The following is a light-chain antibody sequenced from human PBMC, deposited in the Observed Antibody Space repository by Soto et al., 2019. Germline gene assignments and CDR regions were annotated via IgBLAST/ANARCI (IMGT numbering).Light chain of an antibody. CDR1: SSDVGSYNY. V-gene: IGLV2-14*01. Sequence: QSALTQPASVSGSPGQSITISCTGTSSDVGSYNYVSWYQQHPGKAPKLMIYEVSNRPSGVSNRFSCSNSGNTASLTISGLHAEAEANYYCSSYTSISTRMFGGGTQLTVL. J-gene: IGLJ3*02. CDR2: EVS. CDR3: SSYTSISTRM.